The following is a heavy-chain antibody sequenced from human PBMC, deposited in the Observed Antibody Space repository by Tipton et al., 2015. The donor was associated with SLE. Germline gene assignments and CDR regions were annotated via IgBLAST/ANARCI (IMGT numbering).Heavy chain of an antibody. J-gene: IGHJ5*02. Sequence: SLRLSCAASGFSFSDYAINWVRQAPGKGLEWVSDMSGSGATHYADSVKGRFTISRDNSKNTLYLQMNSLRAEDTAVYYCATWGFVVPPAMEQRSATQGYWIDPWGQGTLVTVSS. CDR1: GFSFSDYA. D-gene: IGHD2-2*01. V-gene: IGHV3-23*01. CDR2: MSGSGAT. CDR3: ATWGFVVPPAMEQRSATQGYWIDP.